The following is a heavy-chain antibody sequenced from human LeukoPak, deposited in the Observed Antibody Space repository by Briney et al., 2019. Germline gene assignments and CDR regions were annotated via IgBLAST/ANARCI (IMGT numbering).Heavy chain of an antibody. CDR1: GFLFSSYW. Sequence: PGGYLRLYCTTSGFLFSSYWMSWVRQAPGKGLEWVANIGPDGSDKQYVDSMKGRFTISRDNAQNSVYLHMNSLTAEDTAVYYCARFRRSAQSYWGQGILVTVSS. CDR2: IGPDGSDK. D-gene: IGHD2-15*01. CDR3: ARFRRSAQSY. V-gene: IGHV3-7*01. J-gene: IGHJ4*02.